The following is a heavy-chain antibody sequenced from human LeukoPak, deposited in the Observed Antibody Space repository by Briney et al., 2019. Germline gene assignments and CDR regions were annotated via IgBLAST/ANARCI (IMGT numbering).Heavy chain of an antibody. Sequence: ASVKVSCKASGDTFTGYYMHWVRQAPGHRREWMGWINPNSGGTNYAQDFHGRVTVTRDTSIRTAYMELSRLRSDDTAVYFCARAGDSGNLAWGQGTLVTVSS. CDR3: ARAGDSGNLA. D-gene: IGHD4-23*01. CDR1: GDTFTGYY. J-gene: IGHJ5*02. V-gene: IGHV1-2*02. CDR2: INPNSGGT.